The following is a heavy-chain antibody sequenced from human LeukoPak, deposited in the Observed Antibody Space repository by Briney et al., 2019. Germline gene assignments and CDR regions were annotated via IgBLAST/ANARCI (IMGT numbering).Heavy chain of an antibody. J-gene: IGHJ4*02. CDR3: AAQQYGLFAY. V-gene: IGHV3-21*01. CDR2: ISSSSSYI. Sequence: KTGGSLRLSCAASGFTLSSHSMNWVRQAPGKGLEWVSSISSSSSYIYYADSVKGRFTIPRDNAKNSLYLQMNSLRAEDTAVYYCAAQQYGLFAYWGQGTLVTVSS. CDR1: GFTLSSHS. D-gene: IGHD6-13*01.